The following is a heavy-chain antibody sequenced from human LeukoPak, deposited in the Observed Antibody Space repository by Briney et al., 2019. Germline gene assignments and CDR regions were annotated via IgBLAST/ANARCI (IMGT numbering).Heavy chain of an antibody. V-gene: IGHV1-69*13. Sequence: ASVKVSCKASGGTFSSYAISWVRQAPGQGLEWMGGIIPIFGTANYAQKFQGRVTITADESTSTAYMELSSLRSEDTAVYYCAREGVVPAATVHFDYWGQGTLVTVSS. D-gene: IGHD2-2*01. CDR1: GGTFSSYA. J-gene: IGHJ4*02. CDR3: AREGVVPAATVHFDY. CDR2: IIPIFGTA.